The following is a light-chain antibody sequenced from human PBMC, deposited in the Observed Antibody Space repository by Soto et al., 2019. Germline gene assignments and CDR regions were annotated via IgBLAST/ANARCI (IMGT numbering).Light chain of an antibody. J-gene: IGKJ4*01. CDR1: QGITRW. CDR2: DAS. CDR3: QQYNRYSLT. V-gene: IGKV1-5*01. Sequence: IQMTQSPSSLSASVGDGVTITCRASQGITRWLAWYQQNPGKAPKPPIYDASSLQSGVPSRFSGSGSGTAVTLTISCLQPEDCETYYCQQYNRYSLTFGEGTKVDI.